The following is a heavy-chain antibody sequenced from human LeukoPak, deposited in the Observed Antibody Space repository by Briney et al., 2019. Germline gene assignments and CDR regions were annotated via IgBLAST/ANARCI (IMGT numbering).Heavy chain of an antibody. D-gene: IGHD6-6*01. CDR3: ARAVYSSSSSFDY. J-gene: IGHJ4*02. CDR1: GFTFSSYA. CDR2: ISGSGSSA. Sequence: GGSLRLSCAASGFTFSSYAMTWVRQAPGEGLQWVSDISGSGSSAYYADSVRGRFTISRDNSKNTLYLQMNSLRAEDTAVYYCARAVYSSSSSFDYWGQGTLVTVSS. V-gene: IGHV3-23*01.